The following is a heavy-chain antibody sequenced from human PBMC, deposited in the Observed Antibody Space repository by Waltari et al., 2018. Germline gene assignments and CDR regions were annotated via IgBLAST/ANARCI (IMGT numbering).Heavy chain of an antibody. CDR2: VSHDGRNE. V-gene: IGHV3-30*17. Sequence: QAPGKGPEWVAVVSHDGRNEYYAESVKGRFTASRDNSKNTLYLEMNNLRVEESAVYYCARELYYRGSGRIGAAFDIWGQGTVVTVSA. J-gene: IGHJ3*02. D-gene: IGHD2-8*01. CDR3: ARELYYRGSGRIGAAFDI.